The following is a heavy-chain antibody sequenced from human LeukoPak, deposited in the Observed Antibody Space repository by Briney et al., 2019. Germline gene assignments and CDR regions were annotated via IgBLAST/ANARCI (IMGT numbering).Heavy chain of an antibody. D-gene: IGHD1-26*01. CDR3: ARSKMYGGRYTHWFDP. CDR2: INCNGGST. V-gene: IGHV3-20*04. J-gene: IGHJ5*02. CDR1: GYTFADYG. Sequence: ASLRLSCAASGYTFADYGMSWVRQAPGKGLEWISGINCNGGSTGYADSVKGRVTISRDNSKNSLYLQMNSLRAEDTAVYYCARSKMYGGRYTHWFDPWGQGHLVRVS.